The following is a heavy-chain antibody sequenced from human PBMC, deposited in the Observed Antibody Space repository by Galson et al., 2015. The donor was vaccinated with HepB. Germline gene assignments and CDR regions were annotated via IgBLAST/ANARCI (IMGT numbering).Heavy chain of an antibody. Sequence: CAISGDSVSSNSAAWNWIRQSPSRGLEWLGRTYYRSKWYNDYAVSVKSRITINPDTSKNQFSLQLNSVTPEDTAVYYCARGIPMVRGGIIRSWFDPWGQGTLVTVSS. D-gene: IGHD3-10*01. CDR3: ARGIPMVRGGIIRSWFDP. J-gene: IGHJ5*02. CDR2: TYYRSKWYN. CDR1: GDSVSSNSAA. V-gene: IGHV6-1*01.